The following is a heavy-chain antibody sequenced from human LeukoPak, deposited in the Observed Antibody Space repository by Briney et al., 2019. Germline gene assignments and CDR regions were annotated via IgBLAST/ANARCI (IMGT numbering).Heavy chain of an antibody. Sequence: GASVKVSCKASGYTFTGYYMHWVRQAPGQGLEWMGWINPNSGGTNYAQKFQGRVTMTRDTSISTAYMELSSLRSEDTAVYYCARAQGYCSSTSCYRYWYYYMDVWGKGTTVTVSS. D-gene: IGHD2-2*01. CDR3: ARAQGYCSSTSCYRYWYYYMDV. CDR1: GYTFTGYY. J-gene: IGHJ6*03. CDR2: INPNSGGT. V-gene: IGHV1-2*02.